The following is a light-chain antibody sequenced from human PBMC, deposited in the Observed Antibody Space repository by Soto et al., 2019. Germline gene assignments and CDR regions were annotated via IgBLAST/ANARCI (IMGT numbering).Light chain of an antibody. J-gene: IGKJ5*01. CDR1: QSVSSY. CDR3: QQRSNWIT. Sequence: ENVLTQSPATLSLSPGERATLSCRASQSVSSYSAWYQQKPGQAPRLLIYVASNRATGIPARLSGSGSGTDFTLTISSLEPEDFAVYYCQQRSNWITFGQGTRLEIK. V-gene: IGKV3-11*01. CDR2: VAS.